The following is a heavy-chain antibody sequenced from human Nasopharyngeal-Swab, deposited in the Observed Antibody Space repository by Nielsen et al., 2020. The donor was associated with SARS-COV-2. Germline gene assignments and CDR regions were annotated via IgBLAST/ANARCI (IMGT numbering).Heavy chain of an antibody. D-gene: IGHD6-19*01. CDR1: GFTFSSYA. Sequence: GGSLRLSCAASGFTFSSYAMSWVRQAPGKGLEWVSAISGSGGSTYYADSVKGRFTISRDNSKNTLYLQMNSLRAEDTAVYYCAKGGSAEWLAFSYYGMDVWGQGTTATVSS. V-gene: IGHV3-23*01. CDR3: AKGGSAEWLAFSYYGMDV. J-gene: IGHJ6*02. CDR2: ISGSGGST.